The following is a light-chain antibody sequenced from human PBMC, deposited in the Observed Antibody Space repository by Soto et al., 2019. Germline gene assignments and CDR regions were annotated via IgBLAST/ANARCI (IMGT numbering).Light chain of an antibody. CDR1: QRISSY. CDR3: QQTYDTPRT. Sequence: DIQMTQSPSSLSASVGDRVTITCRASQRISSYINWYQQKLGKAPKLLIYAASSLESGVPSRFSGSGSGTDFTLTISSLQPEDFATYYCQQTYDTPRTFGQGTKLEI. V-gene: IGKV1-39*01. CDR2: AAS. J-gene: IGKJ2*01.